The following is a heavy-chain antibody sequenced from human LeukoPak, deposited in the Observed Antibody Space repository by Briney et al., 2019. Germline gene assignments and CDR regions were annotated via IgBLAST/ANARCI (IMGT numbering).Heavy chain of an antibody. D-gene: IGHD3-10*01. CDR1: GGSISRYY. J-gene: IGHJ3*02. Sequence: TLALTCTVSGGSISRYYWSWIRRPPGKGLEWIGNIDDSGNTNYNPSLKSQVTISVDKSKNQFSLKLSFVTAADTAMYYCARSDYHNSGSHTVFDAFDIWGQGTRVTVSS. CDR2: IDDSGNT. CDR3: ARSDYHNSGSHTVFDAFDI. V-gene: IGHV4-59*01.